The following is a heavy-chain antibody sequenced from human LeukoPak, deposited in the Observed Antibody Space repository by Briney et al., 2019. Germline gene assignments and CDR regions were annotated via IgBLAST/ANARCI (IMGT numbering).Heavy chain of an antibody. CDR2: IYPGDSDT. Sequence: GESLKISCKASGYSFTSYWIGWVRQMPGQGLEWMGIIYPGDSDTIYSPSFQGQVTISADKSISTAYLQWSSLKASDTAMYYCARRLSSGLYYFDYWGQGTLVTVSS. V-gene: IGHV5-51*01. D-gene: IGHD6-6*01. CDR3: ARRLSSGLYYFDY. J-gene: IGHJ4*02. CDR1: GYSFTSYW.